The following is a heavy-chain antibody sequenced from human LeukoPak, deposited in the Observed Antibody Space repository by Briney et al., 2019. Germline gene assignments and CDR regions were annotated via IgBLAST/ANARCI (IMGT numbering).Heavy chain of an antibody. CDR2: ISYDASNE. CDR3: AIDPNWGTHS. V-gene: IGHV3-30*04. Sequence: TGGSLRLSCAASGFTFSSYVMHWVRQAPGKGLEWVALISYDASNEYYADSVKGRFTISRDNSKNALYLQMNSLRVEDTAVYYCAIDPNWGTHSWGQGVLVTVSS. D-gene: IGHD7-27*01. CDR1: GFTFSSYV. J-gene: IGHJ4*02.